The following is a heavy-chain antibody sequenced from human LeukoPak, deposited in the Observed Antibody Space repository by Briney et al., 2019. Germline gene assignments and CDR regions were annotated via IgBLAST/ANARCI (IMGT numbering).Heavy chain of an antibody. D-gene: IGHD2-2*01. J-gene: IGHJ5*02. CDR3: AIWRGLGYCSSTSCFRFDP. V-gene: IGHV4-59*01. CDR1: GGSISSYS. CDR2: IYYSGST. Sequence: SETLSLTCPVSGGSISSYSWSWIRQPPGKGLGWIRYIYYSGSTNYNPSLKSRVTISVDTSKNQFSLKLSSVTAADTAVYYCAIWRGLGYCSSTSCFRFDPWGQGTLVTVSS.